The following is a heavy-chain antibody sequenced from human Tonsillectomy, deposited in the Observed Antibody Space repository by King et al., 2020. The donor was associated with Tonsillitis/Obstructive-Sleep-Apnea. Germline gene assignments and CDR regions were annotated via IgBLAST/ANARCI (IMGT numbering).Heavy chain of an antibody. Sequence: VQLVESGGGLVKPGGSLRLSCAASGFTFSDYYMSWIRQAPGKGLEWVSYISHSSLYTNYADSVRGRFTISRDNAKNSLYLQMNSLRAEDTAVYYCARSAPASGLEGFMGGWGKGTTVTVSP. J-gene: IGHJ6*04. CDR3: ARSAPASGLEGFMGG. D-gene: IGHD1-26*01. CDR2: ISHSSLYT. CDR1: GFTFSDYY. V-gene: IGHV3-11*05.